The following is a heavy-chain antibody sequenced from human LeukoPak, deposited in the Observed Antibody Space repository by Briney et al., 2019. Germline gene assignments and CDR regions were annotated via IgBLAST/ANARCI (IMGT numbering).Heavy chain of an antibody. CDR2: IYYSGST. J-gene: IGHJ5*02. D-gene: IGHD3-22*01. Sequence: SETLSLTCTVSGGSISSSSYYWGWIRQPPGKGLEWIGRIYYSGSTYYNPSLKSRVTISVDTSKNQFSLKLSSVTAADTAVYYCAREGSGYYLHWFDPWGQGTLVTVSS. V-gene: IGHV4-39*07. CDR3: AREGSGYYLHWFDP. CDR1: GGSISSSSYY.